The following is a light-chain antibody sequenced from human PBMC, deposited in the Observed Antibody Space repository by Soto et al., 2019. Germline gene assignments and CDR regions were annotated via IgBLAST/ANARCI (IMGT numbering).Light chain of an antibody. V-gene: IGKV3-20*01. CDR3: QQYGSSRWT. CDR2: GAS. CDR1: QSVSSSY. Sequence: IVVTQSAGTLSLSPGERATLSCRASQSVSSSYLAWYQQKPGQAPRLLIYGASSRATGIPDRFSGSGSGTDFTLTISRLEPEDFAVYYCQQYGSSRWTFGQGTKVDTK. J-gene: IGKJ1*01.